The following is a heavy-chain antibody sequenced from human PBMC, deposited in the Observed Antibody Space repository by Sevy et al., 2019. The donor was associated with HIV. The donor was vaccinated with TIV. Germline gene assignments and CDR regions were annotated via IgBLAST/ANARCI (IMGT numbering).Heavy chain of an antibody. J-gene: IGHJ6*02. D-gene: IGHD3-22*01. CDR2: IWYDGSNK. CDR1: GFTFSSYG. CDR3: ARAGIYDSSGYSPRGYYYGMDV. Sequence: GGSLRLSCAASGFTFSSYGMHWVRQAPGKGLEWVAVIWYDGSNKYYADSGKGRFTISRDNSKNTLYLQMNSLRAEYTAVYYCARAGIYDSSGYSPRGYYYGMDVWGQGTTVTVSS. V-gene: IGHV3-33*01.